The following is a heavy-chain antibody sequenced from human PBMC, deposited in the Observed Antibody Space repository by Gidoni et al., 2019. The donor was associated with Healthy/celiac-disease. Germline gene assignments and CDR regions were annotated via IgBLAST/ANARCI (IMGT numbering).Heavy chain of an antibody. CDR1: GFTFSSYG. CDR3: ARDGGYYDSSSPVF. D-gene: IGHD3-22*01. J-gene: IGHJ4*02. V-gene: IGHV3-33*01. Sequence: QVQLVESGGGVVQPGRSLRLSCAASGFTFSSYGMHWVRQAPGKGLEWVAVIWYDGSNKYYADSVKGRFTISRDNSKNTLYLQMNSLRAEDTAVYYCARDGGYYDSSSPVFWGQGTLVTVSS. CDR2: IWYDGSNK.